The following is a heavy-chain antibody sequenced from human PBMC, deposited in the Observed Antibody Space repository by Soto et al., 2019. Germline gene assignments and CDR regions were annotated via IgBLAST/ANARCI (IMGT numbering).Heavy chain of an antibody. CDR2: IYQSGST. D-gene: IGHD2-15*01. CDR3: ARGQVVAAQH. J-gene: IGHJ4*02. CDR1: GGSIRSGGYS. Sequence: QLQLQESGSGLVKPSQTLSLTCAVSGGSIRSGGYSWSWLRQPPGKGLEWIRYIYQSGSTYYDQSIKSRVTISVDRSKNQFSLKLSSVTAADTAVYYCARGQVVAAQHWGQGTLVTVSS. V-gene: IGHV4-30-2*01.